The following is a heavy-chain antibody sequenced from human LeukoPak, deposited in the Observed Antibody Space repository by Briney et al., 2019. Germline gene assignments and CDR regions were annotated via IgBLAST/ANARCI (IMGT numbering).Heavy chain of an antibody. D-gene: IGHD4-17*01. CDR2: ISWDSGNI. CDR1: GFTFSDYA. J-gene: IGHJ4*02. V-gene: IGHV3-9*01. Sequence: GGSLRLSCAASGFTFSDYAMHWVRQAPGKGLEWVSGISWDSGNIDYADSLKGRFTISRDNAKNSLYLQMNSLRPEDTALYYCANLHGDYRDYWGQGTLVTVSP. CDR3: ANLHGDYRDY.